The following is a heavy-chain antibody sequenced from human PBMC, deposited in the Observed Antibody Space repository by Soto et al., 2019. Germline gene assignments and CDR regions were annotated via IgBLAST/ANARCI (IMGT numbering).Heavy chain of an antibody. CDR3: AKDRDTMVRGVQMIDY. Sequence: PGGSLRLSCAASGFTFSSYAMSWVRQAPGKGLEWVSAISGSGGSTYYADSVRGRFTISRDNSKNTLYLQMNSLRAEDTAVYYCAKDRDTMVRGVQMIDYWGQGTLVTVSS. V-gene: IGHV3-23*01. CDR1: GFTFSSYA. J-gene: IGHJ4*02. D-gene: IGHD3-10*01. CDR2: ISGSGGST.